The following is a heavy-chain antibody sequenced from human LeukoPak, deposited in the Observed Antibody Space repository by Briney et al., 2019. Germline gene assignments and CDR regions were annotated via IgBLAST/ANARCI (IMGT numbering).Heavy chain of an antibody. J-gene: IGHJ4*02. V-gene: IGHV3-21*01. Sequence: GGSLRLSCAASGFTFDDYGMSWVRQAPAKGLEWVSSISSSSSYIYYADSVKGRFTISRDNAKNSLYLQMNSLRAEDTAVYYCAREGDGYKKPFDYWGQGTLVTVSS. CDR3: AREGDGYKKPFDY. CDR2: ISSSSSYI. D-gene: IGHD5-24*01. CDR1: GFTFDDYG.